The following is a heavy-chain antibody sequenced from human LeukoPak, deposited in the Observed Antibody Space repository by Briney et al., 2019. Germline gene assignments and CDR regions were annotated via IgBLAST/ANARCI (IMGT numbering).Heavy chain of an antibody. V-gene: IGHV1-69*04. CDR2: IIPILGIA. CDR1: GGTCSSYA. D-gene: IGHD6-13*01. Sequence: SVRVSCKASGGTCSSYAISWVRQAPGQGLEWMGRIIPILGIANYAQKFQGRVTITADKSTSTAYMELSSLRSEDTAVYYCARDWGRAAAGTIRYYYYYGMDVWGQGTTVTVSS. J-gene: IGHJ6*02. CDR3: ARDWGRAAAGTIRYYYYYGMDV.